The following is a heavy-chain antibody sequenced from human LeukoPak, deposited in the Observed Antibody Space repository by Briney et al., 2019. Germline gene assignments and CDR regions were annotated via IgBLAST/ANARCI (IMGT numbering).Heavy chain of an antibody. V-gene: IGHV3-23*01. J-gene: IGHJ3*02. D-gene: IGHD6-13*01. Sequence: GSLRLSCAASGFNLSRYAISRVRQPPGKGAELVSSFSGGGGDTYYAESVKGRFTMSRDNSKNTLCLQMNSLRVEDTAVYYCARDWPSGWQQLPDYDAVDIWGQGTMVTVSS. CDR3: ARDWPSGWQQLPDYDAVDI. CDR1: GFNLSRYA. CDR2: FSGGGGDT.